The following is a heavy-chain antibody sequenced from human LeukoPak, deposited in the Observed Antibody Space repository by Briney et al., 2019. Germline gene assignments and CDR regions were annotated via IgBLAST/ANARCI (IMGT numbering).Heavy chain of an antibody. D-gene: IGHD4-17*01. CDR3: ASQTSVTPSWYFDL. CDR2: INHSGST. Sequence: SETLSLTCAVYGGSFSGYYWSWIRQPPGKGLEWIGEINHSGSTNYNPSLKSRVTISVDTSKNHFSLKLNSLTAADTAVYYCASQTSVTPSWYFDLWGRGTLVTVSS. V-gene: IGHV4-34*01. CDR1: GGSFSGYY. J-gene: IGHJ2*01.